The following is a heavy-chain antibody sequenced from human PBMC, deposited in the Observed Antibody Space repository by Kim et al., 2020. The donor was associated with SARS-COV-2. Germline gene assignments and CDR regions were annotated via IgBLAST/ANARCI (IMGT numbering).Heavy chain of an antibody. Sequence: GRFTISRENAKNSLYLQMNSLRAGDTAVYYCARGRITMVQGVIITYFDYWGQVTLVTVSS. D-gene: IGHD3-10*01. J-gene: IGHJ4*02. CDR3: ARGRITMVQGVIITYFDY. V-gene: IGHV3-13*01.